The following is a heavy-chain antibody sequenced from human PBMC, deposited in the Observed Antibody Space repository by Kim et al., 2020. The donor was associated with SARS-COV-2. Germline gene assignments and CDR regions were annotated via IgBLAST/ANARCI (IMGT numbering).Heavy chain of an antibody. V-gene: IGHV3-33*01. CDR3: ARDHAVAGTGGDY. Sequence: YADSVKGRLTISRENSKNTLYLQMNSLRAEDTAVYYCARDHAVAGTGGDYWGQGTLVTVSS. D-gene: IGHD6-19*01. J-gene: IGHJ4*02.